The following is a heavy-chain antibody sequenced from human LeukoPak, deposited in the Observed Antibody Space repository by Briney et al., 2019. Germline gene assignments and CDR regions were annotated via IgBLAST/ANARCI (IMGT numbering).Heavy chain of an antibody. CDR1: GFTFSSYW. D-gene: IGHD3-10*01. CDR3: ARDLITMVRGAISRDAFDI. Sequence: GGSLRLSCAASGFTFSSYWMSWVRQAPGKGLEWVANIKQDGSEKYYVDSVKCRFTISRDNAKNSLYLQMNSLRAEDTAVYYCARDLITMVRGAISRDAFDIWGQGTMVTVSS. CDR2: IKQDGSEK. V-gene: IGHV3-7*01. J-gene: IGHJ3*02.